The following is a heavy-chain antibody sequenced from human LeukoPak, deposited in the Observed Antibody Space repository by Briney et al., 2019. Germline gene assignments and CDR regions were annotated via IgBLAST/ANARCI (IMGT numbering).Heavy chain of an antibody. Sequence: PGGSLRLSCTASGFTFSDYYMSWVRQAPGKGLEWVSYISDFGDTIYYADSVKGRFTVSRDNVKKSVSLEMNSLMAEDTAVYYCTRLKAGNWGPGTLVTVSS. CDR3: TRLKAGN. V-gene: IGHV3-11*01. CDR2: ISDFGDTI. J-gene: IGHJ4*02. CDR1: GFTFSDYY.